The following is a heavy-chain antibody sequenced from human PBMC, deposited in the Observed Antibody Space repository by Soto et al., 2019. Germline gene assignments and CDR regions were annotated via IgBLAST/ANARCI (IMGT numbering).Heavy chain of an antibody. D-gene: IGHD3-22*01. CDR1: GYTFTSYG. CDR2: ISAYNGNT. J-gene: IGHJ4*02. V-gene: IGHV1-18*01. Sequence: ASVKVSCKASGYTFTSYGISWVRQAPGQGLEWMGWISAYNGNTNYAQKLQGRVTMTTDTSTSTAYMELRSLRSDDTAVYYCARTGPAHSTGYSYTFSYYFDYWGQGTLVTVSS. CDR3: ARTGPAHSTGYSYTFSYYFDY.